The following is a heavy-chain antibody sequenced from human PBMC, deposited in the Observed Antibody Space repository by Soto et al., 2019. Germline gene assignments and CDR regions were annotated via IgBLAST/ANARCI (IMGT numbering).Heavy chain of an antibody. D-gene: IGHD2-15*01. Sequence: QVQLVQSGAEVKKPGASVKVSCEASEYTFIGFHLHWVRQAPGQGLEWMGWINPESGDTKYAQKFQGRVTLTRDTSISTGYMELSSLEYNDTAVYYCAKGLWTVGHCTGGSCYDGMDVWGQGTTVTVSS. CDR3: AKGLWTVGHCTGGSCYDGMDV. J-gene: IGHJ6*02. CDR2: INPESGDT. V-gene: IGHV1-2*02. CDR1: EYTFIGFH.